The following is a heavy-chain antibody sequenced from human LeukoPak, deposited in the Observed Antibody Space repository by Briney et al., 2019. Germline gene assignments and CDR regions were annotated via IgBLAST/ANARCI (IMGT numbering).Heavy chain of an antibody. CDR3: ARDWYYDFWSGYPN. V-gene: IGHV3-7*03. D-gene: IGHD3-3*01. CDR1: GFTLSSYW. CDR2: IKQDGSEK. J-gene: IGHJ4*02. Sequence: PGGSLRLSCAASGFTLSSYWMSWVRLAPGKGLEWVANIKQDGSEKYYVDSVKGRFTISRDNAKNSLYLQMNSLRAEDTAVYYCARDWYYDFWSGYPNWGQGTLVTVSS.